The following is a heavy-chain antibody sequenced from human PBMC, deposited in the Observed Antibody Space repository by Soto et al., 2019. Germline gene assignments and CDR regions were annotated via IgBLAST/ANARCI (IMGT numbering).Heavy chain of an antibody. J-gene: IGHJ2*01. D-gene: IGHD3-3*01. CDR2: INAGNGNT. CDR1: GYTFTSYA. CDR3: ARGGYDFWSGPYWYFDL. Sequence: AAVKVSCKASGYTFTSYAMHWVRQAPGQRLEWMGRINAGNGNTKYSQKFQGRVTITRDTSASTAYMELSSLRSEDTAVYYCARGGYDFWSGPYWYFDLWGRGTLVTVSS. V-gene: IGHV1-3*01.